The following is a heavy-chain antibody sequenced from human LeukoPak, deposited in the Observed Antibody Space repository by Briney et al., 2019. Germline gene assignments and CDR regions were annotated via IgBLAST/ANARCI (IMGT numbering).Heavy chain of an antibody. Sequence: GGSLILSCAASGFTFSSYWMHWVRQAPGKGLMWVSRINSDGSTTSYADSVKGRFTISRDNAKNTLYLQMNSLRAEDTAVYHCARRGLGFDYWGQGTLVTVSS. D-gene: IGHD3-10*01. CDR1: GFTFSSYW. V-gene: IGHV3-74*01. CDR2: INSDGSTT. CDR3: ARRGLGFDY. J-gene: IGHJ4*02.